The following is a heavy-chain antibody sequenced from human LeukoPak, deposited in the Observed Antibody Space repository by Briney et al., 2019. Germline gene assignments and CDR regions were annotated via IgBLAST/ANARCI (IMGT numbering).Heavy chain of an antibody. J-gene: IGHJ4*02. CDR3: ARGTVTTEN. V-gene: IGHV4-30-2*01. Sequence: PSQTLSLTCAVSGGSISSGGYSWSWIRQPPGTGLEWIGYIYHSGSTYYNPSLKSRVTISVDTSKNQFSLKLSSVTAADTAVYYCARGTVTTENWGQGTLVTVSS. CDR1: GGSISSGGYS. CDR2: IYHSGST. D-gene: IGHD4-17*01.